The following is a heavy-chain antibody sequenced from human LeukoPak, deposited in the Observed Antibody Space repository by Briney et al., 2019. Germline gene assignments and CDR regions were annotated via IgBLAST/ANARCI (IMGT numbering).Heavy chain of an antibody. J-gene: IGHJ4*02. CDR2: ISSNGGST. Sequence: GGSLRLSCSASGFTFSSYAMHWVRQAPGKGLEYVSAISSNGGSTYYADSVKGGFTISRDNSKNTLYLQMSSLRAEDTAVYYCVKGLRGGPVVGFDYWGQGTLVTVSS. V-gene: IGHV3-64D*06. CDR3: VKGLRGGPVVGFDY. D-gene: IGHD2-15*01. CDR1: GFTFSSYA.